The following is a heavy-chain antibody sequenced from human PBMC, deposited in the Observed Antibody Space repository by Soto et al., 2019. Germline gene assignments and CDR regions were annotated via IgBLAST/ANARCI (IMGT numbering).Heavy chain of an antibody. Sequence: SXTLSLTCTVSGGSISSGGYYWGWIRQPPGKALELIAYTYYSGSNNHNPSHKSRVTISVDTSKNRYALKLSSVTASDTAVYYCARGTGGHLFVPGGEGTLDSV. V-gene: IGHV4-31*03. CDR1: GGSISSGGYY. CDR3: ARGTGGHLFVP. CDR2: TYYSGSN. J-gene: IGHJ5*02. D-gene: IGHD3-16*01.